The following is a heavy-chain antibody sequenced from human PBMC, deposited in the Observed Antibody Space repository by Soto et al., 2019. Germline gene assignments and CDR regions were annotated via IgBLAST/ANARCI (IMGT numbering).Heavy chain of an antibody. CDR2: MNPNSGNT. Sequence: GASVKVSCKASGYTFTSYDINWVRQATGQGLEWMGWMNPNSGNTGYAQKFQGRVTMTRNTSISTAYMELSSLRAEDTAIYYCAKTFRGGGSNPYYFDCWGQGTLVTVSS. CDR3: AKTFRGGGSNPYYFDC. CDR1: GYTFTSYD. V-gene: IGHV1-8*01. D-gene: IGHD1-26*01. J-gene: IGHJ4*02.